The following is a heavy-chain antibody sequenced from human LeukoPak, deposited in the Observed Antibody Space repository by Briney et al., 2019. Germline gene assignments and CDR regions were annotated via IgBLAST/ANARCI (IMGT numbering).Heavy chain of an antibody. CDR3: ARARGTYYYDSSGYNNDY. J-gene: IGHJ4*02. D-gene: IGHD3-22*01. V-gene: IGHV3-21*01. CDR1: GFTFSSYS. CDR2: ISSSSSYI. Sequence: PGGSLRLSCAASGFTFSSYSMNWVRQAPGKGLEWVSSISSSSSYIYYADSVKGRFTISRDNAKNSLYLQMNSLRAEDTAVYYCARARGTYYYDSSGYNNDYWGQGTLVTVSS.